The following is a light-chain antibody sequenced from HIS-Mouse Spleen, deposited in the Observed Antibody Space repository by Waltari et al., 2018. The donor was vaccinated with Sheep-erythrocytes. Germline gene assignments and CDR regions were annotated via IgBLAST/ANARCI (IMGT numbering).Light chain of an antibody. J-gene: IGLJ3*02. Sequence: SYALTQPPSVSVSPGQTARITCSGDALPQTSAYWYQQKSGQAPVLVIYEDSKRPPGIPERFSGSSSGTMATLTISGAQVEDDADYYCYSTDSSGNHWVFGGGTKLTVL. V-gene: IGLV3-10*01. CDR3: YSTDSSGNHWV. CDR2: EDS. CDR1: ALPQTS.